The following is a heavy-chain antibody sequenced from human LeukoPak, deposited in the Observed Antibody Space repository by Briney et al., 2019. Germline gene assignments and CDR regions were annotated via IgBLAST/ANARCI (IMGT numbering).Heavy chain of an antibody. CDR3: AGSTYYDFWSGSIQGWFDP. V-gene: IGHV3-21*01. CDR1: GFTFSSYS. Sequence: GGSLRLSCAASGFTFSSYSMNWVRQAPGKGLEWVSSISSSSSYIYYADSVKGRFTISRDNAKNSLYLQMNSLRAEDTAVYYCAGSTYYDFWSGSIQGWFDPWDQGTLVTVSS. CDR2: ISSSSSYI. J-gene: IGHJ5*02. D-gene: IGHD3-3*01.